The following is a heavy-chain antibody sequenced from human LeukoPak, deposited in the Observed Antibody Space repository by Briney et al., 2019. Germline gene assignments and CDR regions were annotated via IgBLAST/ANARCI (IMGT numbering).Heavy chain of an antibody. Sequence: GGSLRLSCAASGFIFSSYEMNWVRQAPGKGLEWISYINSDGDTIYYADSVKGRFTIFRDNAKNSLFLQMNSLRAEDTAVYYCARGGSTWYYWGQGTLVTVSS. V-gene: IGHV3-48*03. J-gene: IGHJ4*02. D-gene: IGHD5/OR15-5a*01. CDR3: ARGGSTWYY. CDR2: INSDGDTI. CDR1: GFIFSSYE.